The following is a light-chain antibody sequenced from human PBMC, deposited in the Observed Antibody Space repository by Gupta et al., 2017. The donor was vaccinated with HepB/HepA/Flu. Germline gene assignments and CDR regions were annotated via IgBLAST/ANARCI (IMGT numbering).Light chain of an antibody. CDR2: YAS. J-gene: IGKJ1*01. CDR1: QYIGSG. Sequence: EIVLTQSPDFQSVTPKEKVTITCRASQYIGSGLHWYQQKPGQSPKLLIKYASQSFSGVPTRFSGSGSGKDFTLSINRPEAEDVATYHCHHSNSLPWKFGQGTKVEIK. V-gene: IGKV6-21*01. CDR3: HHSNSLPWK.